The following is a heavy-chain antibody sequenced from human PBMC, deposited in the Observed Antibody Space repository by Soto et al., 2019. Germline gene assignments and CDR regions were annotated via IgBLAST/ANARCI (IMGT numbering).Heavy chain of an antibody. V-gene: IGHV4-30-2*01. Sequence: SETLSLTCAVSGGSISSGGYSWSWIRQPPGKGLEWIGYIYHSGSTYYNPSLKSRVTISVDRSKSQFSLKLSSVTAADTAVYYCARGPPFHWGQGTLVTVSS. CDR3: ARGPPFH. CDR2: IYHSGST. J-gene: IGHJ4*02. D-gene: IGHD3-16*01. CDR1: GGSISSGGYS.